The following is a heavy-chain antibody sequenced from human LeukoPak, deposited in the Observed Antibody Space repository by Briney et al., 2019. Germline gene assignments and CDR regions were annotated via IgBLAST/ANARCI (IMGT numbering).Heavy chain of an antibody. CDR2: IYYSGST. V-gene: IGHV4-59*01. D-gene: IGHD3-10*01. CDR3: ARAASPYYYGSGSYYSRFDY. CDR1: GGSISSNY. J-gene: IGHJ4*02. Sequence: SETLSLTCTVSGGSISSNYWSWIRQPPGKGLEWIGYIYYSGSTNYNPSLESRVTISVDTSKNQFSLKLSSVTAADTALYYCARAASPYYYGSGSYYSRFDYWGQGTLVTVSS.